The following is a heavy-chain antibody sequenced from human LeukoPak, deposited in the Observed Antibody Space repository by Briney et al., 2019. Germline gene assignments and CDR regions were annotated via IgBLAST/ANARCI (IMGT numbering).Heavy chain of an antibody. V-gene: IGHV3-7*01. CDR1: GFTFSTYW. D-gene: IGHD1-7*01. CDR2: INQDGSER. Sequence: GGSLRLSCVASGFTFSTYWMTWVRQAPGKGLEGVASINQDGSERYYVDSVRGRFTISRDNAKKSLYLQMNSLRAEDTAVFYCARDNWDYHFDFRGQGTLVTVSS. CDR3: ARDNWDYHFDF. J-gene: IGHJ4*02.